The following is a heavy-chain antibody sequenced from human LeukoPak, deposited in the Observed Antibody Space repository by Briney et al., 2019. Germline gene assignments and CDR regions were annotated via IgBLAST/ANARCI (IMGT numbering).Heavy chain of an antibody. D-gene: IGHD2-15*01. CDR1: GFTFSSYW. Sequence: AGSLRLSCAASGFTFSSYWMSWLRQAPGKGLEWVANIKPDGNEKYFVDSVKGRFTISRDSAKNSLYLQMNSLGAEDTAVYYCARDLSGPSLYWGQGTLVTVSS. CDR3: ARDLSGPSLY. V-gene: IGHV3-7*01. CDR2: IKPDGNEK. J-gene: IGHJ4*02.